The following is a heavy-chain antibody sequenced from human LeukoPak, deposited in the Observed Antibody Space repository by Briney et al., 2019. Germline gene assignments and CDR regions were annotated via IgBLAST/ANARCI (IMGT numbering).Heavy chain of an antibody. V-gene: IGHV3-66*01. CDR2: ISSGGST. J-gene: IGHJ4*02. D-gene: IGHD3-22*01. CDR1: GFTVSSYY. Sequence: PGESLRLSCAASGFTVSSYYMTWVRQAPGKGLEWVSVISSGGSTYYADSVKGRFTISRDNSKNTLFLQMNSLRAEDTAVYYCARDGYDSSVLGGHYFDYWGQGTLVTVSS. CDR3: ARDGYDSSVLGGHYFDY.